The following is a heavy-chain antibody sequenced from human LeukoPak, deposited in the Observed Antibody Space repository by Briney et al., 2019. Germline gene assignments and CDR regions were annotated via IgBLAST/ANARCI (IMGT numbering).Heavy chain of an antibody. J-gene: IGHJ4*02. Sequence: GGSLRLSCAASGFTFSSYSMNWVRQAPGKGLEWVSYISSSSSTIYYADSVKGRFTISRDNAKNSLYPQMNSLRAEDTAVYYCARGYSSSWYQFTPYYFDYWGQGTLVTVSS. CDR1: GFTFSSYS. CDR2: ISSSSSTI. D-gene: IGHD6-13*01. CDR3: ARGYSSSWYQFTPYYFDY. V-gene: IGHV3-48*01.